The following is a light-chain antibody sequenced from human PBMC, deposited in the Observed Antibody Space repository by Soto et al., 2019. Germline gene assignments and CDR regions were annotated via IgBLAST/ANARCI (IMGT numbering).Light chain of an antibody. CDR1: QSVSSY. Sequence: VMTQSPATLSLSPGERATLSCRASQSVSSYLAWHQQKPGQAPRLLIYDASNRATGIPARFSGSGSGTDFTLTISSLEPEDFAVYYCQQRSNWPITFGQGTRLEI. CDR3: QQRSNWPIT. CDR2: DAS. J-gene: IGKJ5*01. V-gene: IGKV3-11*01.